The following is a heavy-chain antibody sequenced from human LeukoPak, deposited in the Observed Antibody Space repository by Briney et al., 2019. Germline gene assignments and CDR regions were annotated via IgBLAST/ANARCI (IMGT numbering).Heavy chain of an antibody. J-gene: IGHJ4*02. Sequence: GSLRLSCTASGFTFSSYWMSWVRQAPGKGLEWVANINQDGSEKYYVDSVKGRFTISRDNSKNTLYLQMNSLRPEDTAVYYCAKDPRDHSYGWSWRYFDYWGQGTLVTVSS. CDR2: INQDGSEK. D-gene: IGHD5-18*01. CDR3: AKDPRDHSYGWSWRYFDY. V-gene: IGHV3-7*01. CDR1: GFTFSSYW.